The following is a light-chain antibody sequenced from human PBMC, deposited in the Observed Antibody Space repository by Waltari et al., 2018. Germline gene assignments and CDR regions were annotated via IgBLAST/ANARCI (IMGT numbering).Light chain of an antibody. CDR1: KLGAKY. J-gene: IGLJ2*01. V-gene: IGLV3-1*01. CDR3: QAWDSSTVI. Sequence: SYEVTQPPSVSVSPGQTATITCSGDKLGAKYAYWYQQKPGQPPLLVIYENSKRPSGIPERFSGSNSGNTATLTISGTQAADEADFYCQAWDSSTVIFGGRTKLTVL. CDR2: ENS.